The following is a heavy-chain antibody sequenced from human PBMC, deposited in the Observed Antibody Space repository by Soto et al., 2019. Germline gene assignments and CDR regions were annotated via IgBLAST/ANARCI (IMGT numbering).Heavy chain of an antibody. CDR3: TTYDYIWGSDRYRCAY. CDR1: GFPFTNAW. D-gene: IGHD3-16*02. V-gene: IGHV3-15*01. J-gene: IGHJ4*02. Sequence: GGSLRLSCAASGFPFTNAWMSWVRQVPGKGPEWIARVLSKADGGETDYAAPVKDRFTISRDDSRNTLHLQMNSLRTEDTAVYYCTTYDYIWGSDRYRCAYWGQRALVTVSS. CDR2: VLSKADGGET.